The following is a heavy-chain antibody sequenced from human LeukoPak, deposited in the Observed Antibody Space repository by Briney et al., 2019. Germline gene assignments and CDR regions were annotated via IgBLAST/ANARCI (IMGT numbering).Heavy chain of an antibody. CDR1: GFTFSSYA. J-gene: IGHJ3*02. D-gene: IGHD6-13*01. CDR2: ISYDGSNK. Sequence: PGGSLRLSCAASGFTFSSYAMHWVRPAPGKGLEWVAVISYDGSNKYYADSVKGRFTISRDNSKNTLYLQMNSLRAEDTAVYYCARADSSWRAFDIWGQGTMVTVSS. V-gene: IGHV3-30*04. CDR3: ARADSSWRAFDI.